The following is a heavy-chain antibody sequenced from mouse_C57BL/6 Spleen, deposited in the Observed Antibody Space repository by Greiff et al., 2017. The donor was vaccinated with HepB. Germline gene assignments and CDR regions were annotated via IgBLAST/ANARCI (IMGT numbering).Heavy chain of an antibody. CDR2: IYPGDGDT. V-gene: IGHV1-82*01. Sequence: VQLQQSGPELVKPGASVKISCKASGYAFSSSWMNWVKQRPGKGLEWIGRIYPGDGDTNYNGKFKGKATLTADKSSSTAYMQRSSRTSEDSAVYVCAREGITTVVPYYAMDYWGQGTSVTVSS. J-gene: IGHJ4*01. CDR3: AREGITTVVPYYAMDY. D-gene: IGHD1-1*01. CDR1: GYAFSSSW.